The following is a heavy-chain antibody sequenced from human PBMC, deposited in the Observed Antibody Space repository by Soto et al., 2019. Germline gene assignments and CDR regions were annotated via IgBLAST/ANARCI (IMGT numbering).Heavy chain of an antibody. Sequence: SETLSPTWRVFGASVISGTYYRVWSRQAPGKGLEWVGHLYYAGSTNYNPSLNNRVTISVDTSKNHFSLQLTSVTAADTAVYYCARGAGFSYASTWFDIWGQGTLVTVSS. J-gene: IGHJ5*02. CDR1: GASVISGTYY. D-gene: IGHD5-18*01. V-gene: IGHV4-61*03. CDR3: ARGAGFSYASTWFDI. CDR2: LYYAGST.